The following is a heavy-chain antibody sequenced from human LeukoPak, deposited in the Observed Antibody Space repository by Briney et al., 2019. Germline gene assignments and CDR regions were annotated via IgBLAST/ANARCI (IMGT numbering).Heavy chain of an antibody. V-gene: IGHV3-23*01. CDR3: AKFSSGWTYFDY. CDR1: GFTFSSHA. D-gene: IGHD6-19*01. Sequence: GESLKISCAASGFTFSSHAMTWVRQAPGKGLEWVSVISDRGANADYADSVKGRFTISRDNSKNTLYLQMNSLRAEDTAIYYCAKFSSGWTYFDYWGQGTLVSVSS. J-gene: IGHJ4*02. CDR2: ISDRGANA.